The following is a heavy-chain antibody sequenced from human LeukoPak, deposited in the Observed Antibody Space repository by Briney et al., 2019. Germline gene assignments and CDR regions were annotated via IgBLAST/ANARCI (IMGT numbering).Heavy chain of an antibody. V-gene: IGHV1-2*02. CDR2: INPNSGGT. J-gene: IGHJ6*02. CDR1: GYTFTGYY. CDR3: ASTNYDFWSGYSPYYGMDV. Sequence: ASVKVSCKASGYTFTGYYMHWVRQAPGQGLEWMGWINPNSGGTNYAQKFQGRVTMTRDTSISTAYMELSRLRSDDTAVYYCASTNYDFWSGYSPYYGMDVWGQGTTVTVSS. D-gene: IGHD3-3*01.